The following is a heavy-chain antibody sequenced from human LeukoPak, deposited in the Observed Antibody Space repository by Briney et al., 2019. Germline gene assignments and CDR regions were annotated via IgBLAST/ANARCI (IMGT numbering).Heavy chain of an antibody. D-gene: IGHD2-15*01. CDR3: ARSIVVVVAATELDY. J-gene: IGHJ4*02. Sequence: QPGGSLRLSCAASGFTFSSYGMHWVRQAPGKGLEWVAVIWYDGSNKYYADSVKGRFTISRDNSKNTLYLQMNSLRAEDTAVYYCARSIVVVVAATELDYWGQGTLVTVSS. V-gene: IGHV3-33*01. CDR1: GFTFSSYG. CDR2: IWYDGSNK.